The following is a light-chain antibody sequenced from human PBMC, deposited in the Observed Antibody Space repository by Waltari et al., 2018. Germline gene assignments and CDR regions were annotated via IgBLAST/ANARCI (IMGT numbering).Light chain of an antibody. J-gene: IGKJ5*01. Sequence: EIVMTQTPLSLSVTPGQPASISCKSSQSLLHANGSIHFQWYLQKPGQPPQLLIYEGYNRFSGVPDRFSGSGSGTDFTLKISRVEAEDVGLYYCMQNIQLPTFGQGTRLEIK. V-gene: IGKV2D-29*01. CDR2: EGY. CDR3: MQNIQLPT. CDR1: QSLLHANGSIH.